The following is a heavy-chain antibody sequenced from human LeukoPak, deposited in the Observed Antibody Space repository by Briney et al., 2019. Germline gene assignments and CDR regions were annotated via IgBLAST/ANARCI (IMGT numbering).Heavy chain of an antibody. CDR3: AREVAGPYFDY. Sequence: GSLRLSCAASGFTFSSYAMHWVRQAPGKGLEWVAVISYDGSNKYYADSVKGRFTISRDNSKNTLYLQMNSLRAEDTAVYYCAREVAGPYFDYWGQGTLVTVSS. V-gene: IGHV3-30-3*01. D-gene: IGHD6-19*01. CDR1: GFTFSSYA. J-gene: IGHJ4*02. CDR2: ISYDGSNK.